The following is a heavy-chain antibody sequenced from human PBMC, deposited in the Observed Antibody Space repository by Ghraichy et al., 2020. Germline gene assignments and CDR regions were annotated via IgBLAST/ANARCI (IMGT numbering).Heavy chain of an antibody. Sequence: ASVKVSCKVSGYSLSEKSMHWVRLVPGKGLEWMGGFTPEDGETVYARKFQGRLTMTEDTSTDTAYMELTSLRSDDTASYYCATDIYCDNADCREYWGQGTLVTVSS. V-gene: IGHV1-24*01. J-gene: IGHJ4*02. CDR2: FTPEDGET. CDR1: GYSLSEKS. CDR3: ATDIYCDNADCREY. D-gene: IGHD2-21*01.